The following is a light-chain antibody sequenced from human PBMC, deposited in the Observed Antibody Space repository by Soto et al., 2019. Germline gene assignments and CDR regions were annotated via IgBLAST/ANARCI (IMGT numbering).Light chain of an antibody. CDR1: QDIRNF. CDR2: AAS. CDR3: QKYSSVPV. Sequence: DIQMTQSPTSLSASVGDRVTITCRASQDIRNFVAWYQQKPAKAPKLLIYAASTLQSGVPSRFSGSGSGTDFTLTINSLQLEDVSTYSCQKYSSVPVFGPGTKVEIK. J-gene: IGKJ3*01. V-gene: IGKV1-27*01.